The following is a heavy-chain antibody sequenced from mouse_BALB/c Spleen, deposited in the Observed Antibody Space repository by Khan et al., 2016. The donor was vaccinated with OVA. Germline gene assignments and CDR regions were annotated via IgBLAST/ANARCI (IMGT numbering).Heavy chain of an antibody. CDR2: INYSGST. V-gene: IGHV3-2*02. CDR1: GYSITSEYA. J-gene: IGHJ3*01. D-gene: IGHD2-4*01. CDR3: TRKDYYDYDPFPY. Sequence: EVQLQQSGPGLVKPSQSLSLTCTVTGYSITSEYAWNWIRQFPGNKLEWMGYINYSGSTRFNPSLKSRTSITRDTSKHQFFLQLNSVTSEDTATYYCTRKDYYDYDPFPYWGQGTLVTVSA.